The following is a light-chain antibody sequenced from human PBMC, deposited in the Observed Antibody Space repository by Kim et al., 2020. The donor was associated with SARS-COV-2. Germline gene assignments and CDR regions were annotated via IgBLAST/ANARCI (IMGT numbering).Light chain of an antibody. V-gene: IGLV3-21*01. CDR2: YDN. CDR3: QVWDSSSDHLV. CDR1: NIESKS. Sequence: SYELTQPPSVSVAPGKTARITCGGNNIESKSVHWYQQKPGQAPVLVIYYDNDRPSGIPERFSGSNSGNTATLTISGVEAGDEADYHCQVWDSSSDHLVFG. J-gene: IGLJ2*01.